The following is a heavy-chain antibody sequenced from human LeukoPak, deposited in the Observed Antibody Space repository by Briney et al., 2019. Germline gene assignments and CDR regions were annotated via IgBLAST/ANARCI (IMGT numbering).Heavy chain of an antibody. D-gene: IGHD6-19*01. CDR2: IYYSGST. J-gene: IGHJ4*02. CDR3: ARIAVAGTVDY. CDR1: GGSVSSGSYY. Sequence: SETLSLTCTVSGGSVSSGSYYWSWIRQPPGKGLEWIGYIYYSGSTNYNPSLKSRVTISVDTSKNQFSLKLSSVTAAVTAVYYCARIAVAGTVDYWGQGTLVTVSS. V-gene: IGHV4-61*01.